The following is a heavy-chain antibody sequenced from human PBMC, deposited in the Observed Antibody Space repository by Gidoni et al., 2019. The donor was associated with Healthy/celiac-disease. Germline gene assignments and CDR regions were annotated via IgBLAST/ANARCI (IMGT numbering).Heavy chain of an antibody. V-gene: IGHV4-38-2*02. Sequence: QVQLQESGPGRVKPSETLSLTFAVSAYSMDTDFYWSWIRHSPGKGLEWIGSIYHDGYTYYNSSLKSRITISIDRSKKQCSLNLRSVTAADTSIYYCTKDAWDLSKSVYWGRGTLVTVSS. CDR3: TKDAWDLSKSVY. D-gene: IGHD4-4*01. J-gene: IGHJ4*02. CDR1: AYSMDTDFY. CDR2: IYHDGYT.